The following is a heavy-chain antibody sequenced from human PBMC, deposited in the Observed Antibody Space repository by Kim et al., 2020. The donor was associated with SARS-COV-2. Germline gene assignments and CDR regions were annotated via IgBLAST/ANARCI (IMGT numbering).Heavy chain of an antibody. CDR1: GFTFSSYA. Sequence: GGSLRLSCAASGFTFSSYAMYWVRQAPGKGLEYVSAISNNGGSTYYANSVRGRFTISRDNSKNTLFLQVGSLGDDDMAVYYCARAGLGSLTPYFDYWGQGTLVTVSS. J-gene: IGHJ4*02. D-gene: IGHD3-10*01. CDR2: ISNNGGST. V-gene: IGHV3-64*01. CDR3: ARAGLGSLTPYFDY.